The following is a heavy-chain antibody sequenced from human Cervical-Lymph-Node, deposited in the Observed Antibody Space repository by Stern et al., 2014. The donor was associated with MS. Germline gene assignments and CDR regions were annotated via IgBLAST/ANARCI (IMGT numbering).Heavy chain of an antibody. CDR2: ISRMGSST. J-gene: IGHJ5*02. CDR1: GFTFSDHY. V-gene: IGHV3-11*01. D-gene: IGHD6-13*01. CDR3: AIDKSLTLRDIAARP. Sequence: VQLVESGGGLVKPGGSLRLSCAASGFTFSDHYMSWIRQAPGKGLEWVSYISRMGSSTYYADSVKGRFTISRDNARDSLYLQMTSLRAEDPAVYYCAIDKSLTLRDIAARPWGQEPLVIVSS.